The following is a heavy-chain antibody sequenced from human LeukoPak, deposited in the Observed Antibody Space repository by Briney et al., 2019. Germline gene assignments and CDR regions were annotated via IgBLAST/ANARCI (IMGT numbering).Heavy chain of an antibody. V-gene: IGHV1-69*05. CDR1: GGTFSSYA. D-gene: IGHD2-2*01. Sequence: GASVKVSCKASGGTFSSYAISWVRQAPGQGLEWMGGIIPIFGTANYAQKFQGRVTITTDESTSTAYMELSSLRSEDTAVYYCARDNTGRMGTRPQGLFDYWGQGTLVTVSS. CDR3: ARDNTGRMGTRPQGLFDY. CDR2: IIPIFGTA. J-gene: IGHJ4*02.